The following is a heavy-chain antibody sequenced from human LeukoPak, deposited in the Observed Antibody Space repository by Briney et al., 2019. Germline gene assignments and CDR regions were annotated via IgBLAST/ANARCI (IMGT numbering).Heavy chain of an antibody. D-gene: IGHD3-16*02. Sequence: ASVKVSCKASGYTFTSYGISWVRQAPGQGLEWMGWISAYNGNTNYAQKLQGRVTMTTDTSTSTAYMELSSLRSEDTAVYYCARGDYDYVWGSYRYFDYWGQGTLVTVSS. CDR1: GYTFTSYG. CDR2: ISAYNGNT. V-gene: IGHV1-18*01. CDR3: ARGDYDYVWGSYRYFDY. J-gene: IGHJ4*02.